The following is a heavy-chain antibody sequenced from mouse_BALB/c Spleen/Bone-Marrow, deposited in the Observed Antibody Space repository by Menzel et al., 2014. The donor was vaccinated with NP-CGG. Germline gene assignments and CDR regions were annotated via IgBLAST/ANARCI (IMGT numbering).Heavy chain of an antibody. Sequence: VKLMESGAELAKPGASVKMSCKASGYTFTSYWMHWVKQRPGQGLEWIGYINPSTGYTEYNQKFKDKATLTADKSSSTAYMQLSSLTSEDSAVYYCARSGGGYDGFAYWGQGTLVTVSA. CDR2: INPSTGYT. CDR3: ARSGGGYDGFAY. D-gene: IGHD2-2*01. CDR1: GYTFTSYW. J-gene: IGHJ3*01. V-gene: IGHV1-7*01.